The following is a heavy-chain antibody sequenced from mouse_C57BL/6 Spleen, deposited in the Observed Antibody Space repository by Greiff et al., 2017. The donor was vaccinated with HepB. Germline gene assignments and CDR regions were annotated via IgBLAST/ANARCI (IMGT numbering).Heavy chain of an antibody. Sequence: VKLQQPGAELVKPGASVKMSCKASGYTFTSYWITWVKQRPGQGLEWIGDIYPGSGSTNYNEKFKSKATLTVDTSSSTAYMQLSSLTSEDSAFYYCTRRSYAMGYWGQGTSVTVSS. J-gene: IGHJ4*01. CDR3: TRRSYAMGY. V-gene: IGHV1-55*01. CDR2: IYPGSGST. CDR1: GYTFTSYW.